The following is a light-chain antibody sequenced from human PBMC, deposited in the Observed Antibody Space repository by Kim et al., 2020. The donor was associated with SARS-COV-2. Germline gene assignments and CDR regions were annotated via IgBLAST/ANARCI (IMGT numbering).Light chain of an antibody. CDR3: QQYNNWPPIT. CDR2: AAY. J-gene: IGKJ4*01. CDR1: QSVSSN. Sequence: PGERATLSRRASQSVSSNLAWYQQKPGQAPRLRIYAAYTRATGIPARFSGSGSGTEFTLTISSLQSEDFAVYYCQQYNNWPPITFGGGTKVDIK. V-gene: IGKV3-15*01.